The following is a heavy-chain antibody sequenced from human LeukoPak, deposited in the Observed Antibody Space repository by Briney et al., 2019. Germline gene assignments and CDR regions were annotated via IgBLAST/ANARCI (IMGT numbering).Heavy chain of an antibody. V-gene: IGHV4-31*01. CDR1: GGSISSGGYY. CDR3: AGSGGSWRNFDY. Sequence: PSETLSLTCTVSGGSISSGGYYWSWIRQHPGKGLEWIGYIYYSGSTYYNPSLKSQVTISVDTSKNQFSLKLSSVTAADTAVYYCAGSGGSWRNFDYWGQGTLVTVSS. J-gene: IGHJ4*02. CDR2: IYYSGST. D-gene: IGHD2-15*01.